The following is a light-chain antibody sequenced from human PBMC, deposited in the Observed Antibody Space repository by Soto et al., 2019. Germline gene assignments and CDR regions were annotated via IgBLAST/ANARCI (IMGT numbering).Light chain of an antibody. V-gene: IGLV1-40*01. Sequence: QSVLTQPPSVSGAPGQRVTISCTGSSSNIGAGYDVHWCQQLPGTAPKLLIYGNSNRPSGVPDRFSGSKSGTSASLAITGLQAEDEADYYCQSYDSSLSVNYVFGTGTKVTVL. CDR1: SSNIGAGYD. CDR3: QSYDSSLSVNYV. CDR2: GNS. J-gene: IGLJ1*01.